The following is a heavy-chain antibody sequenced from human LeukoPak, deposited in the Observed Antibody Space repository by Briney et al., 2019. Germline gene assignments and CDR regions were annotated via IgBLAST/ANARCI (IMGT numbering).Heavy chain of an antibody. CDR3: ARGLRYFDWLYPDY. J-gene: IGHJ4*02. D-gene: IGHD3-9*01. Sequence: PSQTLSLTCTVSGGSISSGGYYWSWIRQHPGKGLEWIGYIYYSGSTYYNPSLKSRVTISVDTSKNQFSLKLSSVTAADTAAYYCARGLRYFDWLYPDYWGQGTLVTVSS. CDR1: GGSISSGGYY. CDR2: IYYSGST. V-gene: IGHV4-31*03.